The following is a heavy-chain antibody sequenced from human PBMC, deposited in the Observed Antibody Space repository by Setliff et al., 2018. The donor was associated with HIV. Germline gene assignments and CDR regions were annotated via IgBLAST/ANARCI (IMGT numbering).Heavy chain of an antibody. V-gene: IGHV4-39*01. CDR3: GGVAGYCAPSRCYGYNAFDI. Sequence: SSETLSLSCTVSGGSVSTSSYSWGWIRQPPEKGLEWIGTIYHTGKTYYNSSLNSRVTIAVDTSKDQFSLNLSTVTAADTAVYYCGGVAGYCAPSRCYGYNAFDIWGPGTMVTVSS. J-gene: IGHJ3*02. CDR1: GGSVSTSSYS. CDR2: IYHTGKT. D-gene: IGHD2-15*01.